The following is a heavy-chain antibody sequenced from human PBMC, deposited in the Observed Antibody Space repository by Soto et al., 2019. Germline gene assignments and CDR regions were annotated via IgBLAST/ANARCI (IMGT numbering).Heavy chain of an antibody. D-gene: IGHD3-3*01. Sequence: VQLVESGGGVVQPGRSLRLSCAASGFTFSSYAMHWVRQAPGKGLEWVAVISYDGSNKYYADSVKGRFTISRDNSKNTLYLQMNSLRAEDTAVYYCARDLRFLEWLRSYYGMDVWGQGTTVTVSS. CDR2: ISYDGSNK. V-gene: IGHV3-30-3*01. J-gene: IGHJ6*02. CDR1: GFTFSSYA. CDR3: ARDLRFLEWLRSYYGMDV.